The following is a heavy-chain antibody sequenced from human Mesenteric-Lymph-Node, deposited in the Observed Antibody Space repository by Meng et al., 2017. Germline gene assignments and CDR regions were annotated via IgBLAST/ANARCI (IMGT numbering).Heavy chain of an antibody. V-gene: IGHV3-23*01. CDR1: GFTFSNYA. CDR3: AKEMYYDFWSGYSNWYFDL. D-gene: IGHD3-3*01. CDR2: ISGSGSST. Sequence: EVQLLDSGGGLVQPGGSLRLSCAASGFTFSNYAMSWVRHAPGKGLEWVSEISGSGSSTYYAESVKGRFTISRDNSNNTLYLQMSRLRAEDTAVYYCAKEMYYDFWSGYSNWYFDLWGRGTLVTVSS. J-gene: IGHJ2*01.